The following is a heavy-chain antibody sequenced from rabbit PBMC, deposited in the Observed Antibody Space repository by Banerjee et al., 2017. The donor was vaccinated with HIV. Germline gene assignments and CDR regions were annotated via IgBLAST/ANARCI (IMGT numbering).Heavy chain of an antibody. D-gene: IGHD2-1*01. CDR2: VSTGGRT. Sequence: QEQLEESGGDLVKPEGSLTLTCKASGFDFSSNAMCWVRQAPGKGLEYIGDVSTGGRTIYATWAKGRFTVSKTSSTTVTLQMTSLTAADTATYFCARGWITMTMNLWGPGTLVTVS. CDR3: ARGWITMTMNL. CDR1: GFDFSSNA. V-gene: IGHV1S45*01. J-gene: IGHJ4*01.